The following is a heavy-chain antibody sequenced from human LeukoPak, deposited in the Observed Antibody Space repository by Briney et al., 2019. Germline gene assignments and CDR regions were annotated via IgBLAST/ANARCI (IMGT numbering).Heavy chain of an antibody. Sequence: GGSLRLSCAASGFTFSNAWMSWVRQAPGKGLEWVSGISGSGVSTYYADSVKGRFTISRDNSKNTLYLQMNSLRAEDTAVYYCAKGTNYYDTFDAFDIWGQGTMVTVSS. D-gene: IGHD3-22*01. V-gene: IGHV3-23*01. J-gene: IGHJ3*02. CDR2: ISGSGVST. CDR1: GFTFSNAW. CDR3: AKGTNYYDTFDAFDI.